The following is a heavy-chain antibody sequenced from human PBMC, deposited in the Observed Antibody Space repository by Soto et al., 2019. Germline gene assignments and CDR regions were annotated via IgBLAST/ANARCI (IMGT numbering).Heavy chain of an antibody. Sequence: SETLSLTCTVSGGSISSYYWSWIRQPPGKGLEWIGYIYYSGSTNYNPSLKSRVTISVDTSKNQFSLKLSSVTAADTAVYYCARGHPGYCSGGSCVNWFDPWGQGTLVTVSS. CDR3: ARGHPGYCSGGSCVNWFDP. CDR1: GGSISSYY. CDR2: IYYSGST. V-gene: IGHV4-59*01. D-gene: IGHD2-15*01. J-gene: IGHJ5*02.